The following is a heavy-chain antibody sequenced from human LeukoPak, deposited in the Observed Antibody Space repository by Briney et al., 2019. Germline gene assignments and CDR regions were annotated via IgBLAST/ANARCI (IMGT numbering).Heavy chain of an antibody. J-gene: IGHJ4*02. CDR2: SRDKADSYTT. CDR1: GLTFGDHF. CDR3: ATYFGSDFGY. D-gene: IGHD5-12*01. Sequence: GGSLRLSCAASGLTFGDHFFDWVRQAPGKGLEWVGRSRDKADSYTTEYAASVKGRFTISRDDSKNSVYLQMNSLKAEDTAVYYCATYFGSDFGYWGQGTLVTVSS. V-gene: IGHV3-72*01.